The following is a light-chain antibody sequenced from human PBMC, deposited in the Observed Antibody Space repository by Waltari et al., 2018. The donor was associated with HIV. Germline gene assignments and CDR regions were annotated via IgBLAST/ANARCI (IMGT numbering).Light chain of an antibody. CDR2: EVT. CDR1: ALNDSDY. V-gene: IGLV2-14*01. J-gene: IGLJ2*01. Sequence: QSALTQPASVSGSPGPSIPISCALNDSDYVSWYQRHPGKAPKVIIYEVTNRPSGLSNRFSGSKSGNTATLTISGLQPEDEADYFCTSYISGTTPVFGRGTRVTVL. CDR3: TSYISGTTPV.